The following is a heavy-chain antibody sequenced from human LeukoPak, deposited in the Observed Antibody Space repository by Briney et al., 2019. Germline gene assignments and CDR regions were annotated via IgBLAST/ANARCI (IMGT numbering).Heavy chain of an antibody. V-gene: IGHV3-21*01. CDR1: GFTFSSYT. CDR2: ISSSSSLI. D-gene: IGHD2-21*01. CDR3: AINGCYRGVCDFDI. Sequence: GGSLRLSCAASGFTFSSYTMNWARQAPGKGLQWVSSISSSSSLIYYADSVKGRFTISRDNAKNSLYLQMNSLRVEDTAVYYCAINGCYRGVCDFDIWGQGTMVTVSS. J-gene: IGHJ3*02.